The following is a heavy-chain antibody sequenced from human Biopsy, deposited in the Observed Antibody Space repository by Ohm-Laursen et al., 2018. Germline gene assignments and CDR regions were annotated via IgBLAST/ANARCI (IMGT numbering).Heavy chain of an antibody. CDR1: GYTFTGHY. CDR2: INPNGGDT. D-gene: IGHD3-10*01. J-gene: IGHJ4*02. CDR3: ARASMIRGVMDVDY. Sequence: SVKVSCKASGYTFTGHYMHWVRQAPGQGLEWMGWINPNGGDTNYAQKFQGRVTMTTDTSVSTAYTELSGLTFDDTAVYYCARASMIRGVMDVDYWGQGTLVIVSS. V-gene: IGHV1-2*02.